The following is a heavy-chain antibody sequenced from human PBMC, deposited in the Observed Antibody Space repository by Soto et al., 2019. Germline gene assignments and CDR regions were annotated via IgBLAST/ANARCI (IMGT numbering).Heavy chain of an antibody. CDR3: AKDGLEYQRYYGMDV. D-gene: IGHD2-2*01. CDR1: GFTFSIYG. J-gene: IGHJ6*02. CDR2: ISYNGSNK. V-gene: IGHV3-30*18. Sequence: GEPLRLSWAASGFTFSIYGMHWVRQAPGRGLEWVAAISYNGSNKYYADFVKGRFTISRDKSKNTLDLQMNSLRVEDTGVYYCAKDGLEYQRYYGMDVWGQGTTVTVSS.